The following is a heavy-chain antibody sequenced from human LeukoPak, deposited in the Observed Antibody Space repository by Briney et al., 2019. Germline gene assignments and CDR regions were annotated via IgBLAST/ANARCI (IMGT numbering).Heavy chain of an antibody. Sequence: SETLSLTCTVPGGSISRYYWSWIRQPAGKGLEWIGRIYSTGSTNYNPSLMRRATMSVDTSKTQFYLRLRSVTAAATAVSCCARQIASASTACFDFWSQGALVTV. D-gene: IGHD6-13*01. CDR2: IYSTGST. J-gene: IGHJ4*02. CDR3: ARQIASASTACFDF. V-gene: IGHV4-4*07. CDR1: GGSISRYY.